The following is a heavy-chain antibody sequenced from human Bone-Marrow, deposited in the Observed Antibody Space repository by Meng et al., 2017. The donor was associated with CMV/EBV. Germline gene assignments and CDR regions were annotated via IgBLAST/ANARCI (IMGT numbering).Heavy chain of an antibody. CDR2: INPNSGGT. Sequence: ASVKVSCKASGYTFTGYYMHWVRQAPGQGLEWMGWINPNSGGTNYAQKFQGRVTMTRDTSISTAYMERSRLRSDDTAVYYCARGYGSGSYYAKRGRLAGWGQGTLVTVSS. CDR1: GYTFTGYY. D-gene: IGHD3-10*01. V-gene: IGHV1-2*02. J-gene: IGHJ4*02. CDR3: ARGYGSGSYYAKRGRLAG.